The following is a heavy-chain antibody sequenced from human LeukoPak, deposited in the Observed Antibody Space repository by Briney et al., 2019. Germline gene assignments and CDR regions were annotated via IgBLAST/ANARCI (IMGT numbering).Heavy chain of an antibody. CDR2: ISAYNGNT. V-gene: IGHV1-18*01. J-gene: IGHJ4*02. CDR1: GYTFTSYG. D-gene: IGHD6-13*01. Sequence: ASVKVSCKASGYTFTSYGISWVRQAPGQGLEWMGWISAYNGNTNYAQKLQGRVTMATDTSTSTAYMELRSLRSDDTAVYYCARHDWQLVLVDYWGQGTLVTVSS. CDR3: ARHDWQLVLVDY.